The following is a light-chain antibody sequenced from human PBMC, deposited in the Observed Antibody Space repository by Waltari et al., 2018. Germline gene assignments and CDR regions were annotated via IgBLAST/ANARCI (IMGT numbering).Light chain of an antibody. CDR2: KAS. Sequence: DIQMTQSPSSLSASVGDTVTITCRASQSITRWLDWYQQKPGEAPKLLIYKASTLQSGVPSRFSGSGSGTDFTLTISSLQPEDFATYYCLQYASSPYSFGQGTK. J-gene: IGKJ2*03. CDR1: QSITRW. V-gene: IGKV1-12*01. CDR3: LQYASSPYS.